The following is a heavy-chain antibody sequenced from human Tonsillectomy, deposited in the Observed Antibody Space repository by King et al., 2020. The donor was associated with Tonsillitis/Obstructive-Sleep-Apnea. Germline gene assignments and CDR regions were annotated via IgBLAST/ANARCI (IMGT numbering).Heavy chain of an antibody. J-gene: IGHJ6*03. V-gene: IGHV3-33*01. CDR2: VWYDGSNK. Sequence: VQLVESGGGVVQPGTSLRLSCTASGFTFSIYGMHWVRQAPGKGLEWVALVWYDGSNKYYADSVEGQFTISRDNSKNTLFLQMNSLTVEDTAVYYCARDRDGSGSPPYYDYYMDVWGKGTTVTVSS. CDR1: GFTFSIYG. CDR3: ARDRDGSGSPPYYDYYMDV. D-gene: IGHD3-10*01.